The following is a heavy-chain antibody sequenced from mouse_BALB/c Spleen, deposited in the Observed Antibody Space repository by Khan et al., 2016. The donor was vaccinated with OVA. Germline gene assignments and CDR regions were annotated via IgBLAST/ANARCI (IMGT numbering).Heavy chain of an antibody. Sequence: QVQLKQSGPGLVQPSQSLSITCTVSGFSLPNYSVHWVRQSPGKGLEWLGVIWSDGSTDYNEAFISRLTISKDNSRSQVFFKMTNLQPNDTAIYYCARRGYDYGRGALFAYWGQGTLVTVSA. CDR1: GFSLPNYS. V-gene: IGHV2-2*02. CDR3: ARRGYDYGRGALFAY. J-gene: IGHJ3*01. CDR2: IWSDGST. D-gene: IGHD2-4*01.